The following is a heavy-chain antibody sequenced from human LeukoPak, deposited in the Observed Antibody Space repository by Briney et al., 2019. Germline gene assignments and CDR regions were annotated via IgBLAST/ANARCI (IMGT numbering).Heavy chain of an antibody. CDR2: VSYAGRT. V-gene: IGHV4-59*11. CDR1: GGGSINGHY. J-gene: IGHJ3*02. D-gene: IGHD3-22*01. CDR3: ARLLDNDSSGDPDTFDM. Sequence: SETLSLTCTVSGGGSINGHYWSWIRQPPGKGLEWIGVVSYAGRTKYNPSLQSRVTISVATSENNFSLKLTSVTTADTAVYYCARLLDNDSSGDPDTFDMWGQGTVVIVSS.